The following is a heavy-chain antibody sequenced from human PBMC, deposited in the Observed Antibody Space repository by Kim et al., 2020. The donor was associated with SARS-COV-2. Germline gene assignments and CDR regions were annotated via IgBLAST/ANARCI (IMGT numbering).Heavy chain of an antibody. V-gene: IGHV3-33*06. Sequence: GGSLRLSCAASGFTFSSYAMHWVGQAPGKGLEWVAVIWYDGSNKYYADSVKGRFTISRDNSKNTLYLQMNSLRAEDTAVYYCAKDRGNNYFDYWGQGTLVTVSS. CDR2: IWYDGSNK. J-gene: IGHJ4*02. D-gene: IGHD3-10*01. CDR1: GFTFSSYA. CDR3: AKDRGNNYFDY.